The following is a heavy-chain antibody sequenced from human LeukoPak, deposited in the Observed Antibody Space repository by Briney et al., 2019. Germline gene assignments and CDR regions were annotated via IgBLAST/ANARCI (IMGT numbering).Heavy chain of an antibody. CDR1: GYSFTSYW. Sequence: GESLKISCKGSGYSFTSYWIGWVRQMPGKGLEWMGIIYPGDSDTRYSPSFQGQVTISADKSISTAYLQWSSLKASDTAMYYCASRYCSGGSCYPWDAFDIWGQGTMVTVSS. V-gene: IGHV5-51*01. D-gene: IGHD2-15*01. CDR3: ASRYCSGGSCYPWDAFDI. J-gene: IGHJ3*02. CDR2: IYPGDSDT.